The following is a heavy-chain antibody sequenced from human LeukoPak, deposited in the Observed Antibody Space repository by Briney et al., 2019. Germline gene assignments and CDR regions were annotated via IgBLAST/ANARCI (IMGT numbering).Heavy chain of an antibody. CDR2: ISAYNGNT. V-gene: IGHV1-18*04. CDR1: GYTFTSYG. Sequence: GASVKVSCKASGYTFTSYGISWVRQAPGQGLEWMGWISAYNGNTNYAQKLQGRVTMTTDTFTSTAYMELRSLRSDDTAVYYCARDRDPIVVVPAAPYNWFDPWGQGTLVTVSS. D-gene: IGHD2-2*01. J-gene: IGHJ5*02. CDR3: ARDRDPIVVVPAAPYNWFDP.